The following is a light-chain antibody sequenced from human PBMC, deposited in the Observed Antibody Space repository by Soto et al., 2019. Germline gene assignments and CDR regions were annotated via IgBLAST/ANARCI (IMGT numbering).Light chain of an antibody. CDR2: VAS. V-gene: IGKV3-15*01. J-gene: IGKJ1*01. Sequence: EIVLAHSPATLSVSLGDRATLSCRASQSVRFNLAWYQQKPGQAPRLLIHVASTRATGIPARFSGSGSGTDSTLTISSLQPDDFATYYCQHYNSYSEAFGQGTKVDIK. CDR3: QHYNSYSEA. CDR1: QSVRFN.